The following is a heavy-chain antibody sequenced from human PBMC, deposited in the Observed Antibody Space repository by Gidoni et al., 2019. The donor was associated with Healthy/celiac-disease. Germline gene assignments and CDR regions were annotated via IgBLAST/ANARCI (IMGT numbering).Heavy chain of an antibody. D-gene: IGHD1-20*01. CDR2: IVVGSGNT. J-gene: IGHJ6*02. CDR1: GFTFTSSA. Sequence: QMQLVQSGPEVKKPGTSVKVSCKASGFTFTSSAMPWVRQARGQRLEWIGWIVVGSGNTNYAQKFQERVTITRDMSTSTAYMELSSLRSEDTAVYYCAAPDYNWNDYYYYGMDVWGQGTTVTVSS. V-gene: IGHV1-58*02. CDR3: AAPDYNWNDYYYYGMDV.